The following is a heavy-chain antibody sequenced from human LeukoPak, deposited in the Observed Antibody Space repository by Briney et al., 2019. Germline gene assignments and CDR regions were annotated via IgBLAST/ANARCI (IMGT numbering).Heavy chain of an antibody. J-gene: IGHJ4*02. CDR1: GFTFSDYY. CDR2: IKSKTDGETT. CDR3: TTGYCGGGSCYSADFHY. Sequence: PGGSLRLSCAASGFTFSDYYMSWIRQAPGKGLEWVGRIKSKTDGETTDYAAPVKGRFTISRDDSKNTLYLEMNSLKTEDTAVYYCTTGYCGGGSCYSADFHYWGQGTLVTVSS. V-gene: IGHV3-15*01. D-gene: IGHD2-15*01.